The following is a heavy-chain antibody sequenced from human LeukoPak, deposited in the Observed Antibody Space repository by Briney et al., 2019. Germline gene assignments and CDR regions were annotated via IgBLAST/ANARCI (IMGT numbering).Heavy chain of an antibody. CDR1: GGSFSGYY. D-gene: IGHD3-3*01. CDR2: INHSGST. V-gene: IGHV4-34*01. J-gene: IGHJ6*02. Sequence: SETLSLTCAVYGGSFSGYYWSWIRQPPGKGLEWIGEINHSGSTNYNPSLKTRVTISVDTSKNQFSLTQSSLTAADTAVYYCARGRSFGVVKKHYYGMDVWGQGTTVTVSS. CDR3: ARGRSFGVVKKHYYGMDV.